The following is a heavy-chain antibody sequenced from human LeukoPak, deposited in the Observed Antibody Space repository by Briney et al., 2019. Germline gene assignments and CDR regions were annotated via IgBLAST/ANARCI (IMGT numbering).Heavy chain of an antibody. D-gene: IGHD1-14*01. CDR3: ARGFSGFWEFDS. J-gene: IGHJ4*02. CDR2: ISYAGNTHTGST. Sequence: PGGSLRLSCAASGFTFSSYAMSWVRQAPGKGLEWIAEISYAGNTHTGSTSYSVSLKSRVTISVDTPTNQFSLHLSSVTAADAGVYYCARGFSGFWEFDSWGQGTLVTVSS. CDR1: GFTFSSYA. V-gene: IGHV4-34*01.